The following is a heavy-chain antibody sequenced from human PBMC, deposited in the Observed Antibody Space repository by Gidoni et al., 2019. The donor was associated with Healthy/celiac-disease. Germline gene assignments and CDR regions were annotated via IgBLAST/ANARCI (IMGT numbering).Heavy chain of an antibody. D-gene: IGHD3-22*01. Sequence: QVQLQESGPGLVKPSQTLSLTCTVSGGSISSGDYYWSWTRQPPGKGLEWIGYIYYSGGTYYNPSLKSRVTISVDTSKNQFSLKLSSVTAADTAVYYCARGPDYYDSSGYYYQPFDYWGQGTLVTVSS. CDR2: IYYSGGT. CDR1: GGSISSGDYY. J-gene: IGHJ4*02. V-gene: IGHV4-30-4*01. CDR3: ARGPDYYDSSGYYYQPFDY.